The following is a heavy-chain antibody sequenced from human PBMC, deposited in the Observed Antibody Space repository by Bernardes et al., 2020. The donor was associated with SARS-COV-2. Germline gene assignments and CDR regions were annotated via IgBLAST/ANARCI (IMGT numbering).Heavy chain of an antibody. CDR3: ARDLGSGSYYNPGWFDP. CDR1: GGTFSSYV. Sequence: SVKVSCKASGGTFSSYVISWVRQAPGQGLEWMGRIIPIFGTANYAQKFQGRVTITADESTSTAYMELSSLRSEDTAVYYCARDLGSGSYYNPGWFDPWGQGTLVTVSS. D-gene: IGHD3-10*01. J-gene: IGHJ5*02. CDR2: IIPIFGTA. V-gene: IGHV1-69*13.